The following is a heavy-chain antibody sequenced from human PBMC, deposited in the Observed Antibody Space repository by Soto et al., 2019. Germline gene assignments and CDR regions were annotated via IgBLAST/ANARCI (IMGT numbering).Heavy chain of an antibody. CDR3: ATSYGSGYRAFDY. CDR1: GDTFSFYT. J-gene: IGHJ4*02. Sequence: QVQLVQSGAEVKKPGSSVKVSCKASGDTFSFYTINWVRQAPGLGLEWVGRINPILSMSNNAQKFQGRGTXTXDXPTSTAHMELRSLSSEDTAMYDCATSYGSGYRAFDYWGQGALVTVSS. V-gene: IGHV1-69*02. D-gene: IGHD3-10*01. CDR2: INPILSMS.